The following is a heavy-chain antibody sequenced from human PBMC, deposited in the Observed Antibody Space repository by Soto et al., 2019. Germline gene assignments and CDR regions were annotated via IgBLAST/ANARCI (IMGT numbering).Heavy chain of an antibody. CDR1: GFTFGNYA. CDR2: IRSKGYGGTT. CDR3: TRDSGVTTYDY. V-gene: IGHV3-49*03. J-gene: IGHJ4*02. D-gene: IGHD4-17*01. Sequence: GGSLRLSCTASGFTFGNYAMSWFRQAPGKGLEWVGFIRSKGYGGTTEYAASVKGRFSISRDDSKSIAYLQMNSLKTEDTAVYYCTRDSGVTTYDYWGQGTLVTVSS.